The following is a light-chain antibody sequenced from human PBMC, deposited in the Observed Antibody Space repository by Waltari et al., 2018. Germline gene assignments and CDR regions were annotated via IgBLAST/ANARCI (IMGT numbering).Light chain of an antibody. J-gene: IGKJ5*01. CDR1: QGISSY. CDR3: QQLSTFPLA. Sequence: DIQLTQSPSCLSASVGDRVTITCRASQGISSYLAWYQQKPGGAPKLLISAASTLQSGVPSRFSGSGSGTEFTLTISGLQPEDLATYYCQQLSTFPLAFGQGTRLEIK. V-gene: IGKV1-9*01. CDR2: AAS.